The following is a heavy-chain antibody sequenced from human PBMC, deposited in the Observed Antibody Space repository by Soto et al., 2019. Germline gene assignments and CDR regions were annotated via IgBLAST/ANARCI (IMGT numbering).Heavy chain of an antibody. J-gene: IGHJ4*02. CDR2: IYPGDSET. CDR1: GYSFANYW. D-gene: IGHD5-18*01. V-gene: IGHV5-51*01. CDR3: PRPGAPTDTVVYDF. Sequence: GESLKISCKASGYSFANYWIGWVCQKPGKGLEWMGVIYPGDSETTYSPSFEGQVIISVDRSRGTAFLEWSSLKASDTAMYYCPRPGAPTDTVVYDFWGQGTYVTVSS.